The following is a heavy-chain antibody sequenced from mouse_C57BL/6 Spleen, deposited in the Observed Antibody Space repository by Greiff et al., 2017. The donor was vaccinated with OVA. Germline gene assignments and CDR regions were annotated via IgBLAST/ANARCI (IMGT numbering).Heavy chain of an antibody. D-gene: IGHD1-1*01. CDR2: IYPGDGDT. CDR1: GYAFSSSW. V-gene: IGHV1-82*01. J-gene: IGHJ1*03. Sequence: VQLVESGPELVKPGASVKISCKASGYAFSSSWMNWVKQRPGKGLEWIGRIYPGDGDTNYTGKFKGKATLTADKSSSTAYMQLSSLTSEDSAVYFCAREIYYYGSNWYFDVGGTGTTVTVSS. CDR3: AREIYYYGSNWYFDV.